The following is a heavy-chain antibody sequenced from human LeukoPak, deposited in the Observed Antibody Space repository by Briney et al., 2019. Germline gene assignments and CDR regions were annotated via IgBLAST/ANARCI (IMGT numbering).Heavy chain of an antibody. CDR2: IYYSGST. J-gene: IGHJ5*02. CDR1: GGSIRGYY. D-gene: IGHD2-2*01. Sequence: SETLSLTCNVSGGSIRGYYWSWIRQPPGKGLEWIGYIYYSGSTNYNPSLKSRVTISVDTSKNQISLKVRSVTAADTAVYYCARTTEDCSSTSCYQYWFDPWGQGTLVTVSS. V-gene: IGHV4-59*01. CDR3: ARTTEDCSSTSCYQYWFDP.